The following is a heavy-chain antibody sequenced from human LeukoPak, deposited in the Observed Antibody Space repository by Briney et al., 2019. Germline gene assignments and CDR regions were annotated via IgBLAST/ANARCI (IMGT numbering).Heavy chain of an antibody. CDR3: ARDLATIDGIAWYYFEN. CDR2: INPNTGGT. D-gene: IGHD5-12*01. Sequence: ASVKVSCKASGYTFTGHYIHWVRQAPGQGFEWMGWINPNTGGTDYAQKFQDRIAISTYTSISTAYMELSRLRSDDTAPYYCARDLATIDGIAWYYFENWGQGTLVTVS. CDR1: GYTFTGHY. J-gene: IGHJ4*02. V-gene: IGHV1-2*02.